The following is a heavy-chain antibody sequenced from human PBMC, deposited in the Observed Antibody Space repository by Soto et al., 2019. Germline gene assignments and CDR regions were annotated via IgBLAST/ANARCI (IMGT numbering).Heavy chain of an antibody. V-gene: IGHV3-74*02. CDR1: GFTVTAHY. D-gene: IGHD1-26*01. CDR3: ARGRGSFYVDF. J-gene: IGHJ4*02. Sequence: AQLVESGGGLIQPGGSLRLSCAASGFTVTAHYVAWVRQAPGRGLEWVSRLHSDGKITTYADSVKGRFTISRDIAKNTLYLQMNSLRAEDTAMYYCARGRGSFYVDFWGQGTLVTVSS. CDR2: LHSDGKIT.